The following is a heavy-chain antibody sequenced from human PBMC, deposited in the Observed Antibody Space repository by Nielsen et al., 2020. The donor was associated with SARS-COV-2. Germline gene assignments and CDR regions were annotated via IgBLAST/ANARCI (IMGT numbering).Heavy chain of an antibody. Sequence: SETLSLTGTVSGGSIISGGYYWSWIRQHPGKGLEWIGYIYYSGSTYYNPSLKSRVTISVDTSKNQFSLKLSSVTAADTAVYYCAGTAMVTSYYYYMDVWGKGTTVTVSS. CDR2: IYYSGST. D-gene: IGHD5-18*01. V-gene: IGHV4-31*03. CDR3: AGTAMVTSYYYYMDV. J-gene: IGHJ6*03. CDR1: GGSIISGGYY.